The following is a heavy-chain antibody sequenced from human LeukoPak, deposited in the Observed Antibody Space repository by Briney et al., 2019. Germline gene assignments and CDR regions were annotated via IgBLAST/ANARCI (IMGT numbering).Heavy chain of an antibody. CDR2: INPSGGST. CDR3: TRAVEAAAGAEYFQH. CDR1: VYTFTIYY. J-gene: IGHJ1*01. Sequence: ASVTVSCKASVYTFTIYYMHWVRQTPGQGVERMGIINPSGGSTSYAQKFQGRVTMTRDTSTSTVYMELSSLRSEDTAVYYCTRAVEAAAGAEYFQHWGQGTLVTVSS. V-gene: IGHV1-46*01. D-gene: IGHD6-13*01.